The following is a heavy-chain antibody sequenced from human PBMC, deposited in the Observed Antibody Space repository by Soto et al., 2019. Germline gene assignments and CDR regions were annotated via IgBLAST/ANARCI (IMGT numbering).Heavy chain of an antibody. J-gene: IGHJ6*02. CDR3: ARYLAMVVVSVADGMDV. CDR1: GLTFSIYN. Sequence: GGSLRLSCAASGLTFSIYNMNWVRQAPGQGLEWVSSLSSSSSYIYYADSVKCRFTISRDNAKNSLYLQMNSLRAEDTAVYYCARYLAMVVVSVADGMDVWGHGTAVTV. CDR2: LSSSSSYI. V-gene: IGHV3-21*01. D-gene: IGHD5-18*01.